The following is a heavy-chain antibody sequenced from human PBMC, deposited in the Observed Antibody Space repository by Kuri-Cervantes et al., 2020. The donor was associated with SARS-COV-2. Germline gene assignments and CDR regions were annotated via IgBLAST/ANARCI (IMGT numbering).Heavy chain of an antibody. CDR2: IEYSGST. CDR3: ARGTSGRDDFWSGYYVGYYYYYGMDV. V-gene: IGHV4-39*01. J-gene: IGHJ6*02. Sequence: GSLRLSCTVSGDSISSCCYYWGWIRQPPGKGLEWIGSIEYSGSTYYNPSLKSRVTISVDTSKNQFSLKLSSVTAADTAVYYCARGTSGRDDFWSGYYVGYYYYYGMDVWGQGTTVTV. CDR1: GDSISSCCYY. D-gene: IGHD3-3*01.